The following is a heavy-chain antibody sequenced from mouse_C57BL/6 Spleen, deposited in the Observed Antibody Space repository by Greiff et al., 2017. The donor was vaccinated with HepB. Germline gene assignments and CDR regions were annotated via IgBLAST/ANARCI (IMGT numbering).Heavy chain of an antibody. CDR3: AKRDDFYYDSLGFAY. CDR2: INPNYGTT. J-gene: IGHJ3*01. V-gene: IGHV1-39*01. CDR1: GYSFTDYN. Sequence: EVKVVESGPELVKPGASVKISCKASGYSFTDYNMNWVKQSNGKSLEWIGVINPNYGTTSYNQKFKGKATLTVDQSSSTAYMQLNSLTSEDSAVYYCAKRDDFYYDSLGFAYWGQGTLVTVSA. D-gene: IGHD2-4*01.